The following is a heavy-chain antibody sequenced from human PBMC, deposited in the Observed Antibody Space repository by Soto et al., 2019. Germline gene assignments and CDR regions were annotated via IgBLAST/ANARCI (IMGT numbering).Heavy chain of an antibody. CDR2: INAGNGNT. CDR1: GYTFTSYA. V-gene: IGHV1-3*01. J-gene: IGHJ4*02. CDR3: ARAYSGYDYKGIDY. D-gene: IGHD5-12*01. Sequence: GASVKVSCKASGYTFTSYAMHWVRQAPGQRLEWMGWINAGNGNTKYSQKFQGRVTITRDTSASTAYMELSSLRSEDTAVYYCARAYSGYDYKGIDYWGQGPLVTVSS.